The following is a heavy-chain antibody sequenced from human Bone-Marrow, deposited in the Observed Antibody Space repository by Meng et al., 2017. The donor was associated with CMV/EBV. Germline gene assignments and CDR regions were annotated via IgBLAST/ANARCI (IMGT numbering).Heavy chain of an antibody. J-gene: IGHJ4*02. CDR3: AREGQLAAYDY. CDR1: GGSISSYY. V-gene: IGHV4-59*01. CDR2: IYYSGST. Sequence: SETLSLTCTVSGGSISSYYWSWIRQPPGKGLEWIGYIYYSGSTNYNPSLKSRVTISVDTSKNQFSLKLSSVTAADTAVYYCAREGQLAAYDYWGQGTLVTASS. D-gene: IGHD6-6*01.